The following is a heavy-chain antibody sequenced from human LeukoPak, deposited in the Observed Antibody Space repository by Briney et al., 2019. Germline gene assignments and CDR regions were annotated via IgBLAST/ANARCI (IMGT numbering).Heavy chain of an antibody. V-gene: IGHV3-74*01. D-gene: IGHD6-19*01. CDR2: INSDGSNI. CDR1: GFTLSSYS. Sequence: QTGGSLRLSCAASGFTLSSYSMNWVRQAPGEGLVWVSRINSDGSNINYADSVKGRFTISRDNAKNTLYLQMNSLRVEDTAVYYCVRSSGWPGYWGQGTMVTVSS. CDR3: VRSSGWPGY. J-gene: IGHJ4*02.